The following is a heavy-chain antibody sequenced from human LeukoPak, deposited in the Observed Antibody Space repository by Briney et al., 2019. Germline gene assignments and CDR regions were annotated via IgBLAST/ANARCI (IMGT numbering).Heavy chain of an antibody. CDR3: ARRAKTNWFYDY. V-gene: IGHV3-53*04. CDR2: IYSGGST. J-gene: IGHJ4*02. CDR1: GFSVSSNY. D-gene: IGHD7-27*01. Sequence: GGSLRLSCAPSGFSVSSNYINRVRQAPGKGLEWVSIIYSGGSTYYAGSVKGRFTLSRHTSKHVVYLQMNSLRTEDTAVYYCARRAKTNWFYDYWGRGTLVTVSS.